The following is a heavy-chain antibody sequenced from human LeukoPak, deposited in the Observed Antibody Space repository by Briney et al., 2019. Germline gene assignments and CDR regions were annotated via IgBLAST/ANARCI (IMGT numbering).Heavy chain of an antibody. CDR1: GYIISNNRAS. CDR2: TYYRSHWFD. D-gene: IGHD1-26*01. Sequence: SQTLSLTCAVSGYIISNNRASWRWLRQSPSRGLEWLGRTYYRSHWFDDYAPSLRSRIAINPDTSKNQFSLQLTSVTPEDTAVYYCVRIRGLGLFDYWGQGTLVTVSS. CDR3: VRIRGLGLFDY. J-gene: IGHJ4*02. V-gene: IGHV6-1*01.